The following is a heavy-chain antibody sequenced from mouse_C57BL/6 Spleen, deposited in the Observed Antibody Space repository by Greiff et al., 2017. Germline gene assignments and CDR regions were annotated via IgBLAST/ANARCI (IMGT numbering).Heavy chain of an antibody. J-gene: IGHJ3*01. CDR2: ISDGGSYT. D-gene: IGHD1-1*01. CDR1: GFTFSSYA. V-gene: IGHV5-4*01. Sequence: EVQLVESGGGLVKPGGSLKLSCAASGFTFSSYAMSWVRQTPEKRLEWVATISDGGSYTYYPDNVKGRFTISRDNAKNNLYLQMSHLKSEDTAMYYCARDYYGIPFAYWGQGTLVTVSA. CDR3: ARDYYGIPFAY.